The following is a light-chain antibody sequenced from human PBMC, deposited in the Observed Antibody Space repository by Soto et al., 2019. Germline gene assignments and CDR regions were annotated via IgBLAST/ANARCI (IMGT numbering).Light chain of an antibody. CDR2: GNS. J-gene: IGLJ2*01. Sequence: QSVLTQPPSVSGAPGQRVTISCTGSSSNIGAGYDVHWYQQLPGTAPKLLIYGNSNRPSGVPDRFSGSKSGTSASLAITGLQAEDEADYYCQSSDSSLHVVFGGGTKLTVL. V-gene: IGLV1-40*01. CDR1: SSNIGAGYD. CDR3: QSSDSSLHVV.